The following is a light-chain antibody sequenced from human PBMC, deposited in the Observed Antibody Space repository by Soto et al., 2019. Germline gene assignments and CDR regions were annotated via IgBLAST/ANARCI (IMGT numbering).Light chain of an antibody. V-gene: IGKV1-5*03. CDR2: KAS. CDR3: QHYKTYPWT. Sequence: DIPMTQSPSTLSASVGDRVTITCRATESINSWLAWYQQRPGEAPKLLIYKASTLQSGVPSRFSGSGSGTEFTLTISSLQPEDLASYYCQHYKTYPWTFGQGTKVEI. CDR1: ESINSW. J-gene: IGKJ1*01.